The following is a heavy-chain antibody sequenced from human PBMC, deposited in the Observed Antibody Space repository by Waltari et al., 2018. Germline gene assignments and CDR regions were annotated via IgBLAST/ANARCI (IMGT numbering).Heavy chain of an antibody. V-gene: IGHV3-33*01. CDR2: IWYGGSNK. Sequence: QVQLVESGGGVVQPGRSLRLSCAASGFTFSSYGMHWVRQAPGKGLEWVAVIWYGGSNKYYADSVKGRFTISRDNSKNTLYLQMNSLRAEDTAVYYCARDYYYDSSGYYPLWYWGQGTLVTVSS. CDR1: GFTFSSYG. CDR3: ARDYYYDSSGYYPLWY. D-gene: IGHD3-22*01. J-gene: IGHJ4*02.